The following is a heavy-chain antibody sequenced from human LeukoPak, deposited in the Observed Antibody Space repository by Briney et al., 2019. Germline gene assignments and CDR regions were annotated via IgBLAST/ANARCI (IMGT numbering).Heavy chain of an antibody. Sequence: GGSLRLPCAASGFTFSSYSMNWVRQAPGKGLEWVSSISSSSSYIYYADSVKGRFTISRDNAKNSLYLQMNSLRAEDTAVYYCARGGYYYDSSGPEFDYWGQGTLVTVSS. V-gene: IGHV3-21*01. CDR3: ARGGYYYDSSGPEFDY. D-gene: IGHD3-22*01. J-gene: IGHJ4*02. CDR2: ISSSSSYI. CDR1: GFTFSSYS.